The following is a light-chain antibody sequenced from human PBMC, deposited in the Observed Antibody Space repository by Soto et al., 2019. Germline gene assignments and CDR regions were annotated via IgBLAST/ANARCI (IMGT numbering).Light chain of an antibody. CDR2: EVS. CDR3: SAYTTSIALYV. V-gene: IGLV2-14*01. Sequence: QSVLTQPASVSGSPGQSITFSCTGTSSDVGAYNYVSWYQQHPGKAPKLMIFEVSNRPSGVSNRFSGSKSGSTASLTISGLQAEDEADYYCSAYTTSIALYVFGAGTKLTVL. J-gene: IGLJ1*01. CDR1: SSDVGAYNY.